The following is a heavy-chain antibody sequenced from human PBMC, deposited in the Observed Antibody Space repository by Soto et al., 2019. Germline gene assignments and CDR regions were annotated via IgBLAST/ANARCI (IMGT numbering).Heavy chain of an antibody. CDR1: GGSISSSSYY. CDR3: ARLSIAASGTDNYYYYGMDV. J-gene: IGHJ6*02. V-gene: IGHV4-39*01. D-gene: IGHD6-13*01. CDR2: IYYSGST. Sequence: PSEPLSLTCTVSGGSISSSSYYWGWIRQPPGKGLEWIGSIYYSGSTYYNPSLKSRVTISVDTSKNQFSLKLSSVTAADTAVYYCARLSIAASGTDNYYYYGMDVWGQGTTVTVSS.